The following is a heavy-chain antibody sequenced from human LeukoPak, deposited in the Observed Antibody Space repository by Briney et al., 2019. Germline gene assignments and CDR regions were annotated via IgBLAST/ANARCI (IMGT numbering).Heavy chain of an antibody. Sequence: GGSLRLSCAASGFTFTTYWISWVRQAPGKGLEWVANIKRDGGEKYYVDSVKGRFTISRDNAKNSLFLQMNSLRAEDTALYYCTRNTVAAAGDDWGQGTLVTVSS. CDR1: GFTFTTYW. CDR3: TRNTVAAAGDD. J-gene: IGHJ4*02. CDR2: IKRDGGEK. D-gene: IGHD6-13*01. V-gene: IGHV3-7*02.